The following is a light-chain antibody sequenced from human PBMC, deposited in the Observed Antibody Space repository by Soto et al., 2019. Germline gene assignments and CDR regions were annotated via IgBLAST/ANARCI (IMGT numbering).Light chain of an antibody. V-gene: IGLV1-40*01. CDR3: QSYDTSLSGAWV. J-gene: IGLJ3*02. CDR2: GTT. CDR1: PSNIGAGFD. Sequence: QSVLTQPPSVSGAPGQRITISCTGSPSNIGAGFDVHWYQQFPGTAPKLLIYGTTSRPSGVPDRFSGSQSGTSASLAITGLQAGDGADYYCQSYDTSLSGAWVFGGGTKVTVL.